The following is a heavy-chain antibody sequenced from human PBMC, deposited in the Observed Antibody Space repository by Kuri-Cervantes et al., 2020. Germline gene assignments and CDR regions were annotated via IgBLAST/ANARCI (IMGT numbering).Heavy chain of an antibody. CDR2: ISGSGGST. CDR1: GFTFDNYA. J-gene: IGHJ3*02. CDR3: ARDQYYAFDI. Sequence: GESLKISCAASGFTFDNYAMSWVRQAPGKGLEWISGISGSGGSTYYADSVKGRFTISRDNAKNSLYLQMNSLRAENTVVYYCARDQYYAFDIWGQGTMVTVSS. V-gene: IGHV3-23*01.